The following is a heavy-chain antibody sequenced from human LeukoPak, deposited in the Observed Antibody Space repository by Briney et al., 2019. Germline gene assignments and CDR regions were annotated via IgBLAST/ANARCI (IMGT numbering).Heavy chain of an antibody. CDR1: GGSISSYY. D-gene: IGHD6-13*01. V-gene: IGHV4-4*07. J-gene: IGHJ5*02. CDR3: ARGTTSGSSWYLNWFDT. CDR2: IYVSGST. Sequence: SETLSLTCTDSGGSISSYYWSWIRQPAGKGLEWIGRIYVSGSTNYNPSLKSRVTMSVDTSKNQFSLKLTSVSAADTAVYYCARGTTSGSSWYLNWFDTWGQGTLVTVSS.